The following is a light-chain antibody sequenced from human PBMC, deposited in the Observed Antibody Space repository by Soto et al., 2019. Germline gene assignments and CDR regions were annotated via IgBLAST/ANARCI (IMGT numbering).Light chain of an antibody. CDR2: DAS. V-gene: IGKV3D-15*01. CDR3: QQYNNWPQT. J-gene: IGKJ1*01. CDR1: QTVTNH. Sequence: LTQSPVTVSAAPCGIATLSGIASQTVTNHLAWYQQKAGQAPRLLIFDASTRASGIPPRFSGSGSGTDFTLTISGLQSEDFAVYYCQQYNNWPQTFGQGTKVDIK.